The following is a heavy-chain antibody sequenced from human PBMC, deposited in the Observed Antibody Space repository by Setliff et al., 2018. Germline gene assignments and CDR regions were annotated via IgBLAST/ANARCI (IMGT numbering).Heavy chain of an antibody. J-gene: IGHJ6*03. D-gene: IGHD3-3*01. CDR3: ARVTGFSYMDV. CDR2: IYYSGST. CDR1: GGSISGYY. Sequence: PSETLSLTCTVSGGSISGYYWSWIRQPPGKGLEWIGYIYYSGSTNYNPSLKSRVTISVDTSKNQFSLNLNSVTAADTAVYFCARVTGFSYMDVWGKGTTVTVSS. V-gene: IGHV4-59*01.